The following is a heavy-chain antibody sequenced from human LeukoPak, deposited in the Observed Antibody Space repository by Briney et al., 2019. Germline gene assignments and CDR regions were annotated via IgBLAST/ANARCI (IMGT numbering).Heavy chain of an antibody. CDR3: ARDEGAIDY. V-gene: IGHV3-30*03. CDR1: NFTFDSYG. Sequence: GGSLRLSCAASNFTFDSYGIHWVRQAPGKGLEWVAAVSYDGLHKYYADSVKGRFTISRDNSKNTLYLQMNSLRAEDTAVYYCARDEGAIDYWGQGTLVTVSS. D-gene: IGHD1-26*01. J-gene: IGHJ4*02. CDR2: VSYDGLHK.